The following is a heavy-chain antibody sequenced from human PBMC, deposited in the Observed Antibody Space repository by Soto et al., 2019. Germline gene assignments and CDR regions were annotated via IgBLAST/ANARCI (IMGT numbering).Heavy chain of an antibody. Sequence: SETLSLTCAVYGGSFSGYYWSWIRQPPGKGLEWIGEINHSGSTNYNPSLKSRVTISVDTSKNQFSLKLSSATAADTAVYYCARGWRFLEWLIDYWGQGTLVTVSS. CDR3: ARGWRFLEWLIDY. J-gene: IGHJ4*02. CDR2: INHSGST. CDR1: GGSFSGYY. D-gene: IGHD3-3*01. V-gene: IGHV4-34*01.